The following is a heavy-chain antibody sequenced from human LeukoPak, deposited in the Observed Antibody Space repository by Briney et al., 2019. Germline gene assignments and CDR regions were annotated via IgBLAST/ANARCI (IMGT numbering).Heavy chain of an antibody. V-gene: IGHV4-59*08. D-gene: IGHD6-19*01. Sequence: SETLSLTCTVSGGSISSYYWSWIRQPAGKGLEWIGYIYYSGSTNYNPSLKSRVTISVDTSKNQFSLKLSSVTAADTAVYYCARHAKQWLAQLSFDYWGQGTLVTVSS. J-gene: IGHJ4*02. CDR3: ARHAKQWLAQLSFDY. CDR2: IYYSGST. CDR1: GGSISSYY.